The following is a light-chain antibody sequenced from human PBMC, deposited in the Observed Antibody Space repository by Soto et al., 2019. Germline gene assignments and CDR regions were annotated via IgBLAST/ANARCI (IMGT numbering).Light chain of an antibody. CDR3: QQRSNWPRT. J-gene: IGKJ2*01. Sequence: EIVLTQSPATLSLSPGERATLSCRASQSVITYLAWYQQKPGRAPRLLISDASNRATGIPARFSGSGSGTDFTLTISSLEPEDFAVYYCQQRSNWPRTFGQGTKLEIK. V-gene: IGKV3-11*01. CDR1: QSVITY. CDR2: DAS.